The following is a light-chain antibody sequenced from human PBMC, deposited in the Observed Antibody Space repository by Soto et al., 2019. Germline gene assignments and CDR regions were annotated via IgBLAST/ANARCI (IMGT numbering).Light chain of an antibody. Sequence: PGDTATLSCRASQSVRSNYLAWYQQKPGQAPRLLIYDASSRATGIPDRFSGSGSDTDFTLTISRLEPEDFAVYYCQQYAGSPRTFGQGTKLEIK. CDR3: QQYAGSPRT. V-gene: IGKV3-20*01. J-gene: IGKJ2*01. CDR1: QSVRSNY. CDR2: DAS.